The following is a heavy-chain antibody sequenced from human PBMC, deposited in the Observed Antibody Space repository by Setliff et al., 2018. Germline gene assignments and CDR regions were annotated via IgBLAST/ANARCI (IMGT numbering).Heavy chain of an antibody. Sequence: ASVKVSCKASGGTFSSYGISWVRQAPGQGLEWMGGTIPVFGTTDYAQKFQGRVTIMTDESTSTAFMQLSSLRSDDTAVYYCVRDPFRNYDTAPVWLDPWGQGTLVTVS. V-gene: IGHV1-69*05. CDR1: GGTFSSYG. CDR3: VRDPFRNYDTAPVWLDP. CDR2: TIPVFGTT. J-gene: IGHJ5*02. D-gene: IGHD3-22*01.